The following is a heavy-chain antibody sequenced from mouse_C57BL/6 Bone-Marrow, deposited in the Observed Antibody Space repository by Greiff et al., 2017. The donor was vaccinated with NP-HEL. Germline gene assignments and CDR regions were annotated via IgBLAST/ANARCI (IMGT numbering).Heavy chain of an antibody. CDR3: ARSHYGLYYFDY. CDR2: IYPRSGNT. CDR1: GYTFTSYG. J-gene: IGHJ2*01. Sequence: LQESGAELARPGASVKLSCKASGYTFTSYGISWVKQRTGQGLEWIGEIYPRSGNTYYNEKFKGKATLTADKSSSTAYMELRSLTSEDSAVYFCARSHYGLYYFDYWGQGTTLTVSS. D-gene: IGHD2-2*01. V-gene: IGHV1-81*01.